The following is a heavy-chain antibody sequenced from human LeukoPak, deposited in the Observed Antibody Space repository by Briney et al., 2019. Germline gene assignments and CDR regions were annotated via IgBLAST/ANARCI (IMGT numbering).Heavy chain of an antibody. CDR1: GDSISSNHW. J-gene: IGHJ6*02. D-gene: IGHD5-18*01. CDR3: ARVLGYSYGYSMDV. Sequence: PSETLSLTCAVSGDSISSNHWWSWVRQPPGKGLEWIGSISYSGSTYFNPSLKSRVTISVDTSKNQFSLKLSSVTAADTAVYYCARVLGYSYGYSMDVWGQGTPVTVSS. V-gene: IGHV4-39*01. CDR2: ISYSGST.